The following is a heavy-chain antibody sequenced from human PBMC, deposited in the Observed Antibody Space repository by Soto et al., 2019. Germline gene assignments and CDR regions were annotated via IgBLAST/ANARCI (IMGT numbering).Heavy chain of an antibody. CDR1: GGSFSGYY. J-gene: IGHJ3*02. CDR3: RQWDSSGYYYRAFDI. D-gene: IGHD3-22*01. Sequence: SATLSLTCAVYGGSFSGYYWSWIRQPPGKGLEWIGEINHSGSTNYNPSLKSRVTISVDTSKNQFSLKLSSVTAADTAVYYCRQWDSSGYYYRAFDIWGQGTMVTVSS. CDR2: INHSGST. V-gene: IGHV4-34*01.